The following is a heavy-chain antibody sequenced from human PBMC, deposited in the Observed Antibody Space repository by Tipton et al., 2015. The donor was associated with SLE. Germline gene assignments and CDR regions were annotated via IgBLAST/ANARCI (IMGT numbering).Heavy chain of an antibody. V-gene: IGHV3-23*03. D-gene: IGHD1-26*01. CDR2: IATSDST. J-gene: IGHJ4*02. CDR3: VTRGWELDY. Sequence: SLRLSCAASGFTFHAYAMSWVRQAPGKGLEWVSVIATSDSTYYADSVKGRVTIYRDDSKNTLFLQMNSLRADDTAVYYCVTRGWELDYWGQGTLVTVSS. CDR1: GFTFHAYA.